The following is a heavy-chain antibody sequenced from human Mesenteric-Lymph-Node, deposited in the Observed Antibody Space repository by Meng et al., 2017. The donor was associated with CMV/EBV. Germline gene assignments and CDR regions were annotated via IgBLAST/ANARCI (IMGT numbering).Heavy chain of an antibody. Sequence: ASVKVSCKASGYTFTSYGISWVRQAPGQGLEWMGWISAYNGNTNYAQKLQGRVTMTTDTSTSTAYMELGSLRSDDTAVYYCASSYYDFWSGENYYYGMDVWGQGTTVTVSS. V-gene: IGHV1-18*01. D-gene: IGHD3-3*01. CDR3: ASSYYDFWSGENYYYGMDV. CDR2: ISAYNGNT. CDR1: GYTFTSYG. J-gene: IGHJ6*02.